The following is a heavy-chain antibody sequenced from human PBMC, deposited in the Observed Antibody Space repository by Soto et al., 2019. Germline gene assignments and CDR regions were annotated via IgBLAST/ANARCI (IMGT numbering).Heavy chain of an antibody. Sequence: SETLSLTCAVSSGSISSSNWWSWVRQPPGKGLEWIGEIYHSGSTNYNPSLKSRVTISVDKSKNQFSLKLSSVTAADTAVYYCARDKSGGYGNYYYYYMDVWGKGTTVTVSS. D-gene: IGHD5-12*01. CDR3: ARDKSGGYGNYYYYYMDV. CDR2: IYHSGST. V-gene: IGHV4-4*02. CDR1: SGSISSSNW. J-gene: IGHJ6*03.